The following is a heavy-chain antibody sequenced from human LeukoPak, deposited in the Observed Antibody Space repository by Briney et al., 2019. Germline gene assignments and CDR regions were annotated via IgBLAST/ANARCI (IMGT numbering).Heavy chain of an antibody. J-gene: IGHJ6*02. D-gene: IGHD3-10*01. V-gene: IGHV1-69*04. CDR3: ARSGEVWFGEFHYYYGMDV. Sequence: ASVKVSCKASGGTFSSYAISWVRQAPGQGLEWMGRIIPILGIANYAQKLQGRVTMTTDTSTSTAYMELRSLRSDDTAVYYCARSGEVWFGEFHYYYGMDVWGQGTTVTVSS. CDR2: IIPILGIA. CDR1: GGTFSSYA.